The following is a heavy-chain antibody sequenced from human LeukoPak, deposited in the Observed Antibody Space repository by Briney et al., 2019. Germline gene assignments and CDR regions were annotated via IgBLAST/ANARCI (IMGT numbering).Heavy chain of an antibody. V-gene: IGHV1-18*04. CDR3: ARDYCSGGTCYSFSFHYFDS. J-gene: IGHJ4*02. Sequence: ASVKVSCKASGDTLTSYGISWVRRAPGQGLEWMGWISGYNGNTKYAQRLQDRVTMTTDTSTSTAYMELRGLRSDDTAVYYCARDYCSGGTCYSFSFHYFDSWGQGTLVTVSS. CDR1: GDTLTSYG. CDR2: ISGYNGNT. D-gene: IGHD2-15*01.